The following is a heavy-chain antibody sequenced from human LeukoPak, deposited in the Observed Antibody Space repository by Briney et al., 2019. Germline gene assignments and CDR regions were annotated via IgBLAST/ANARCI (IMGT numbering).Heavy chain of an antibody. Sequence: GGSLRLSCAASGFRFSSYSMNWVRQAPGKGLEWVSYISHTGSTMSYADSVKGRFTISRDNARNSLHLQMNSLRAEDTAFYYCATDRWGFFNYWGQGTLVTVSS. CDR3: ATDRWGFFNY. J-gene: IGHJ4*02. D-gene: IGHD3-3*01. V-gene: IGHV3-48*04. CDR1: GFRFSSYS. CDR2: ISHTGSTM.